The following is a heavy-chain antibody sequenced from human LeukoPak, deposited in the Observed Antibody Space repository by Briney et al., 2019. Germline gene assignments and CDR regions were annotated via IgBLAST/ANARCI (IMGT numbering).Heavy chain of an antibody. CDR1: GGSISSYY. D-gene: IGHD6-13*01. Sequence: SETLSLTCTVSGGSISSYYWSWIRQPAGKGLEWIGRIYTSGSTNYNPSLKSRVTMSVDTSKNQFSLKLSSVTAADTAVYYCARDRKGSSWYEDFDYWGQGTLVTVSS. CDR2: IYTSGST. V-gene: IGHV4-4*07. CDR3: ARDRKGSSWYEDFDY. J-gene: IGHJ4*02.